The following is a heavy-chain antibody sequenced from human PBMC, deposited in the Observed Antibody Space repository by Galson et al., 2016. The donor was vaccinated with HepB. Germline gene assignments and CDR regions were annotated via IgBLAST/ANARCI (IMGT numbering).Heavy chain of an antibody. D-gene: IGHD1-26*01. J-gene: IGHJ4*02. CDR3: ARSSWAGRVGFDY. CDR2: IYYSGST. CDR1: GGSISNYF. V-gene: IGHV4-59*12. Sequence: SETLSLTCTVSGGSISNYFWNWIRQPPGKGLEWIGYIYYSGSTNYNPSLESRVTISVDTSKNQFSLKLSSVTAAETAVYYCARSSWAGRVGFDYWGQGTLVTVSS.